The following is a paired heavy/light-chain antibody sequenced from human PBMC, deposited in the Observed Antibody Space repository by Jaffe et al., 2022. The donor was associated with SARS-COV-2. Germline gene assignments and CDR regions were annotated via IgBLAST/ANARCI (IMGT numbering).Heavy chain of an antibody. J-gene: IGHJ1*01. D-gene: IGHD3-16*01. V-gene: IGHV4-61*02. CDR3: ARVDVLTENFQH. Sequence: QVQLQESGPGLVKPSQTLSLTCTVSGGSISSGSYYWSWIRQPAGKGLEYIGRIYTTGSTNYNPSLRSRVTISIDTSKNQFSLKLSSATAADTAVYYCARVDVLTENFQHWGQGTLVTVSS. CDR2: IYTTGST. CDR1: GGSISSGSYY.
Light chain of an antibody. V-gene: IGLV8-61*01. J-gene: IGLJ1*01. CDR1: SGSVSTRYY. CDR2: YAD. Sequence: QTVVTQEPSLSVSPGGTVTLTCGLSSGSVSTRYYPSWYQQTPGQAPRTLIYYADTRSSEVPDRFSGSILGNKAALTITGAQADDESDYYCVLYMGSGIYVFGSGTKVTVL. CDR3: VLYMGSGIYV.